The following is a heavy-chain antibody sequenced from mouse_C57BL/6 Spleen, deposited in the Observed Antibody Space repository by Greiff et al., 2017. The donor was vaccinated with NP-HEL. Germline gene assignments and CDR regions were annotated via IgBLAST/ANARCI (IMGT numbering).Heavy chain of an antibody. CDR1: GYTFTSYG. Sequence: VKLVESGAELARPGASVKLSCKASGYTFTSYGISWVKQRTGQGLEWIGEIYPRSGNTYYNEKFKGKATLTADKSSSTAYMELRSLTSEDSAVYFCARSGFITTVVATNYYAMDYWGQGTSVTVSS. D-gene: IGHD1-1*01. CDR3: ARSGFITTVVATNYYAMDY. V-gene: IGHV1-81*01. J-gene: IGHJ4*01. CDR2: IYPRSGNT.